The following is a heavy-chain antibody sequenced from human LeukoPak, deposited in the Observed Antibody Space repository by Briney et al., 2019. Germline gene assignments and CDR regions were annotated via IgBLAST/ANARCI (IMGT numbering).Heavy chain of an antibody. V-gene: IGHV1-18*01. D-gene: IGHD3-9*01. Sequence: ASVKVSCKASGYTFTSYGISWVRQAPGQGLEWMGWISAYNGNTNYAQKLQGRVTMTTDTSTSTAYMELRSLRSDDTAVYYCARDIAAVLRYFDWLAEGDYWGQGTLVTVSS. J-gene: IGHJ4*02. CDR3: ARDIAAVLRYFDWLAEGDY. CDR1: GYTFTSYG. CDR2: ISAYNGNT.